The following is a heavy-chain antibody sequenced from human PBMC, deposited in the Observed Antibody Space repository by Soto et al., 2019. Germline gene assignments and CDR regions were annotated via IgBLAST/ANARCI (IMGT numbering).Heavy chain of an antibody. CDR3: ATLVFGGGAFDI. V-gene: IGHV3-30*03. CDR2: ISYDGSNK. CDR1: GFTFSSYG. Sequence: GGSLRLSCAASGFTFSSYGMHWVRQAPGKGLEWVAVISYDGSNKYYADSVKGRFTISRDNYKNTLYLQMNSLRAEDTAVYYCATLVFGGGAFDIWGQGTMVTVSS. D-gene: IGHD3-16*01. J-gene: IGHJ3*02.